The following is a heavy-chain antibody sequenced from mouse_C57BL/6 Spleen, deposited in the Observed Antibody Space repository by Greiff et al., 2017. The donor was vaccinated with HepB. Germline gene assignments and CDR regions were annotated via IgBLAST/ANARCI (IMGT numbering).Heavy chain of an antibody. CDR2: ISSGGSYT. Sequence: EVHLVESGGDLVKPGGSLKLSCAASGFTFSSYGMSWVRQTPDKRLEWVATISSGGSYTYYPDSVKGRFTISRDNAKNTLYLQMSSLKSEDTAMYYCARSMITTEYYFDYWGQGTTLTVSS. V-gene: IGHV5-6*01. CDR1: GFTFSSYG. J-gene: IGHJ2*01. D-gene: IGHD2-4*01. CDR3: ARSMITTEYYFDY.